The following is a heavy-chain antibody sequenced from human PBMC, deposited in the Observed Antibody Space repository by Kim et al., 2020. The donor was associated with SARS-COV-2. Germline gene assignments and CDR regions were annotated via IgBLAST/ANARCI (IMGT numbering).Heavy chain of an antibody. Sequence: YADSVKGRFTISRDNSKNTLYLQMNSLRAEDTAVYYCAKLRSTTFIFFDYWGQGTLVTVSS. V-gene: IGHV3-23*03. CDR3: AKLRSTTFIFFDY. D-gene: IGHD4-17*01. J-gene: IGHJ4*02.